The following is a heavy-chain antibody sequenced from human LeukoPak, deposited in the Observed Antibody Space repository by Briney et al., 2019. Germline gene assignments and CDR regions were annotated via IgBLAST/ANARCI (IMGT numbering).Heavy chain of an antibody. Sequence: GGSLRLSCAASGFTFSSNSMNWVRQAPGKGLEWVANINQDGSVKYYVDSVKGRFTIARDNAKNSLHLQMNSLRAEDTAVYYCARDLAVAGAGIFDYWGQGTLVTVSS. V-gene: IGHV3-7*01. J-gene: IGHJ4*02. CDR2: INQDGSVK. CDR3: ARDLAVAGAGIFDY. D-gene: IGHD6-19*01. CDR1: GFTFSSNS.